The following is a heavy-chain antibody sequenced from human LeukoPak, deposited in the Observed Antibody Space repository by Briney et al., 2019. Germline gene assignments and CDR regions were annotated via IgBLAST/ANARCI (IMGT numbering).Heavy chain of an antibody. Sequence: GGSLRLSCAASGFTFNSFAMNWVRQAPGKGLEWVSSISGSGGDTYYADSMEGRFSISRDNSKNTLYLQITSLRAEDTAVYYCAKGRSGTYYLHDYWGQGTLVTVSS. J-gene: IGHJ4*02. V-gene: IGHV3-23*01. CDR2: ISGSGGDT. CDR3: AKGRSGTYYLHDY. CDR1: GFTFNSFA. D-gene: IGHD3-10*01.